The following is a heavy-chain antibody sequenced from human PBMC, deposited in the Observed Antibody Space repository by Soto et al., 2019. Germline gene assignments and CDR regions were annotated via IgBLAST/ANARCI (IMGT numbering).Heavy chain of an antibody. J-gene: IGHJ4*02. Sequence: PSETLSLTCTVSGGSISSGGYYWSWIRQHPGKGLEWIGYIYYSGSTYYNPSLKSRVTISVDTSKNQFSLKLSSVTAADTAVYYCARDHLRGLWLDYWGQGTLVTVS. D-gene: IGHD5-18*01. CDR2: IYYSGST. CDR1: GGSISSGGYY. V-gene: IGHV4-31*03. CDR3: ARDHLRGLWLDY.